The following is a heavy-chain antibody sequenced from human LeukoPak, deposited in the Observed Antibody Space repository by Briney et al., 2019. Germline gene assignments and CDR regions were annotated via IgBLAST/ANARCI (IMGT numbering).Heavy chain of an antibody. CDR2: INWISVIT. D-gene: IGHD3-10*01. J-gene: IGHJ4*02. CDR3: ARDKDGSGSYYMSGFDY. V-gene: IGHV3-20*04. Sequence: GXSRRLSCAASGFTFDDYGMSWVRQAPGKGVEWVSGINWISVITCYSYSVKRLFTISRDNAKNSLYLQMNSLRAEDTALYYCARDKDGSGSYYMSGFDYWGQGTLVTVSS. CDR1: GFTFDDYG.